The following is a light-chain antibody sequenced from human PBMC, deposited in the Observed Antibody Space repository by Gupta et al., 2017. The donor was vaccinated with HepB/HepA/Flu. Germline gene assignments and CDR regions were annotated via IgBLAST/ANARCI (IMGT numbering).Light chain of an antibody. CDR2: NDN. J-gene: IGLJ3*02. CDR3: AAWDDSLNAWV. V-gene: IGLV1-44*01. CDR1: NPNIGRNT. Sequence: QSVLTQPPSASGTPGQRVTISCSGSNPNIGRNTVNWYQQLPGTAPKVLIFNDNQRPSGAPDRFSGSKSGTSASLAISGLQSEDEADYYCAAWDDSLNAWVFGGGTKLTVL.